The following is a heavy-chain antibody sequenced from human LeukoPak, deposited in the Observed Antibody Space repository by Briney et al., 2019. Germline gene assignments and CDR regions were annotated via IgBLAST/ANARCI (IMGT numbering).Heavy chain of an antibody. Sequence: GGSLRPSCAASGFTFSSYEMNWVRQAPGKGLEWVSYISSSGSTIYYADSVKGRFTISRDNDKNSLYLQMNSLRAEDTAVYYCTRGRGDIVVVVAANWLNWFDPWGQGTLVTVSS. D-gene: IGHD2-15*01. V-gene: IGHV3-48*03. CDR3: TRGRGDIVVVVAANWLNWFDP. CDR1: GFTFSSYE. CDR2: ISSSGSTI. J-gene: IGHJ5*02.